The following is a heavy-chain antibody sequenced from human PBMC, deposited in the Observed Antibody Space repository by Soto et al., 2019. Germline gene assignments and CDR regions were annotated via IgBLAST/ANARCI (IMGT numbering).Heavy chain of an antibody. CDR3: ARDGYNPDY. J-gene: IGHJ4*02. V-gene: IGHV5-10-1*01. CDR1: GYKFTNYW. Sequence: EVQLVQSGAEVKKPGESLRISCKGSGYKFTNYWITWVRQMPGKGLEWMGRIDPRDSYTYYSPSFQGHVTTSADKSISTAYLQWSSLKASDTAMYYCARDGYNPDYWGQGTLVTVSS. D-gene: IGHD5-12*01. CDR2: IDPRDSYT.